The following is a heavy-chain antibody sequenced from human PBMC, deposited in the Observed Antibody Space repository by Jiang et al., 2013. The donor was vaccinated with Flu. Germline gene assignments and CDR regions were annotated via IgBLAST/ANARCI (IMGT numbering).Heavy chain of an antibody. CDR1: GYTFTSYA. CDR3: ARATTMVRGDPPWYFDL. CDR2: INTNTGNP. Sequence: CKASGYTFTSYAMNWVRQAPGQGLEWMGWINTNTGNPTYAQGFTGRFVFSLDTSVSTAYLQISSLKAEDTAVYYCARATTMVRGDPPWYFDLWGRGTLVTVSS. J-gene: IGHJ2*01. V-gene: IGHV7-4-1*02. D-gene: IGHD3-10*01.